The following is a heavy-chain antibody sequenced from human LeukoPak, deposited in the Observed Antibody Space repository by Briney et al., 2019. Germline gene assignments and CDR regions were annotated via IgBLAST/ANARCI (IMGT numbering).Heavy chain of an antibody. J-gene: IGHJ5*02. CDR3: ARGGLFYRDNWFDP. CDR2: IYHSGNT. V-gene: IGHV4-4*02. D-gene: IGHD3-16*02. CDR1: GDSISSSNW. Sequence: SETLSLTCAVSGDSISSSNWWTWVRQPPGKGLEWIGEIYHSGNTNYNPSLKSRVTMSVDKSKNQFSLKLSSVTAADTAVYYCARGGLFYRDNWFDPWGQGTLVTVSS.